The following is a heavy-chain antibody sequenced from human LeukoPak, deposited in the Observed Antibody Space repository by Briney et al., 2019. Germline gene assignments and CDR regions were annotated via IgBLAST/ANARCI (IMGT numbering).Heavy chain of an antibody. CDR1: GRSISSYY. CDR2: SFFSGST. V-gene: IGHV4-59*01. D-gene: IGHD6-19*01. CDR3: ARGGLSSGWYG. Sequence: PSETLSLTCTVSGRSISSYYWSWIRQPPGKGLEWIGYSFFSGSTNYNPSLKSRVTISLDTSKNQFSLRQNSVIAADTSVYYCARGGLSSGWYGWGQGTLVTVSS. J-gene: IGHJ4*02.